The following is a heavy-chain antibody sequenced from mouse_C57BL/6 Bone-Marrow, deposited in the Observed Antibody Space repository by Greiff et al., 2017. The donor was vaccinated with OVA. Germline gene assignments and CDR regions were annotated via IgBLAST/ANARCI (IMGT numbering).Heavy chain of an antibody. D-gene: IGHD4-1*01. Sequence: EVQLVESGGDLVKPGGSLKLSCAASGFTFSSYGMSWVRQTPDKRLEWVATISSGGSYTYYPDSVKGRFTIPRDNAKNTRYLQMGSLKSEDTAMYCCGRRLGRSWGQGTLVTVSA. CDR2: ISSGGSYT. V-gene: IGHV5-6*01. CDR1: GFTFSSYG. J-gene: IGHJ3*01. CDR3: GRRLGRS.